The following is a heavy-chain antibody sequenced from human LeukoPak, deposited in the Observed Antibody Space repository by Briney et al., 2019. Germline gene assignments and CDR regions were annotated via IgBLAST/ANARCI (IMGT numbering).Heavy chain of an antibody. CDR1: GYTFTGYY. V-gene: IGHV1-2*02. Sequence: ASVKVSCKASGYTFTGYYMHWVRQAPGQGLEWMGWINPNSGDTKYAQQFQGRVTMTRDTSTSTVYMELSSLRSEDTAVYYCARDSEGGLDPWGQGTLVTVSS. J-gene: IGHJ5*02. CDR2: INPNSGDT. CDR3: ARDSEGGLDP. D-gene: IGHD1-14*01.